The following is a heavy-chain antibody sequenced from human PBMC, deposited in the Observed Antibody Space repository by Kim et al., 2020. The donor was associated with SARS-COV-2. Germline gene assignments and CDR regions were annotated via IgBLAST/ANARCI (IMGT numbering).Heavy chain of an antibody. J-gene: IGHJ5*02. V-gene: IGHV1-3*01. CDR2: INPGYDDT. D-gene: IGHD2-2*01. Sequence: ASVKVSCKASGYTFSSKVLHWVRQAPGQRLEWMGSINPGYDDTKYSQKFQGRLTIIRDTSASTVYMELSSLTSEDTAVYYCARGRGCASDRCYDWFDPWG. CDR3: ARGRGCASDRCYDWFDP. CDR1: GYTFSSKV.